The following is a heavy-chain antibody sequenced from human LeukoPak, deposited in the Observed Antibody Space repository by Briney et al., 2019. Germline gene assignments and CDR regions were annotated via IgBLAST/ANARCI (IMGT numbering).Heavy chain of an antibody. D-gene: IGHD2-21*01. J-gene: IGHJ4*02. CDR1: GFTFSSYA. Sequence: GGSLRLSCAASGFTFSSYAMSWVRQAPGKGLGWVSAISASGGSTYYADSVKGRFTISRDNSKNTLYLQMNSLRAEDTAVYYCAKISEFWETCGGDCYADYWGQGTLVTVSS. CDR3: AKISEFWETCGGDCYADY. CDR2: ISASGGST. V-gene: IGHV3-23*01.